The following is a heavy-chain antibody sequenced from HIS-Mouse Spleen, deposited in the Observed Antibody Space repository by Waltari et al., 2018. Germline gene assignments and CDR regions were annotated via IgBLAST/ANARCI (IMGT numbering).Heavy chain of an antibody. CDR1: GGSISSSSYY. V-gene: IGHV4-39*07. D-gene: IGHD6-13*01. CDR2: IHYSEGT. J-gene: IGHJ2*01. CDR3: AREIPYSSSWYDWYFDL. Sequence: QLQLQESGPGLVKPSETLSLTCTVSGGSISSSSYYWGWIRQPPGKGLGWIGSIHYSEGTDSNPSLKSRGTIAVDTSKNQFSLKRSSVTAADTAVYYCAREIPYSSSWYDWYFDLWGRGTLVTVSS.